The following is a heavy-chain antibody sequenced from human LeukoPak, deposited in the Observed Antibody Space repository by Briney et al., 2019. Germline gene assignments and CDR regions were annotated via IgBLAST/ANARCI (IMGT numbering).Heavy chain of an antibody. CDR3: ARFYSNGEYFQY. Sequence: PSETLSLTCTVSGGSISSGSYYWSWIRQPPGKGLEWIGYIHYSGSTNYNSSLKSRVTISVDTSKNQFSLKLSSVTAADTAVYYCARFYSNGEYFQYWGQGTLVTVSS. J-gene: IGHJ1*01. CDR2: IHYSGST. D-gene: IGHD4-11*01. V-gene: IGHV4-61*01. CDR1: GGSISSGSYY.